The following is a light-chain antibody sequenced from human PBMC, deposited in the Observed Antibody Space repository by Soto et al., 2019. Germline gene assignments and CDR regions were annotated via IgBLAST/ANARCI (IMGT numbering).Light chain of an antibody. CDR3: KKYNSYSGT. V-gene: IGKV1-5*03. J-gene: IGKJ2*02. Sequence: DIQMTQSPSTLSASVGDRVTITCRASQSISSWLAWYQQKPGKAPKLLIYKASSLESGVPSRFSGSGSGIEFPLTISSLQPVDFESYYCKKYNSYSGTFGQGTKLEIK. CDR2: KAS. CDR1: QSISSW.